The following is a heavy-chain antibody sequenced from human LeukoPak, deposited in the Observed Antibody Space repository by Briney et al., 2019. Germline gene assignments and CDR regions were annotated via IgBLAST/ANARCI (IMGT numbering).Heavy chain of an antibody. CDR3: ARHLTRPNSPFDS. CDR2: FSGSGNNT. Sequence: GGSLSLSCAASGFTFSSYAMSWVRQAPGEGLECVSRFSGSGNNTFYADSVKGRFTTSRDNSKNTLYLQMNSLRVEDTAIYYCARHLTRPNSPFDSWGQGTLVTVSS. D-gene: IGHD4/OR15-4a*01. V-gene: IGHV3-23*01. J-gene: IGHJ5*01. CDR1: GFTFSSYA.